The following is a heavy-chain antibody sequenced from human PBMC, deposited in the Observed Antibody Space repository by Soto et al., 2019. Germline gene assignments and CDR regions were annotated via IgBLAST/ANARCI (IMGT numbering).Heavy chain of an antibody. CDR3: AKGLNYYGSGSHLFDI. J-gene: IGHJ3*02. V-gene: IGHV4-31*03. CDR1: GGSISSGSNY. Sequence: QVQLQESGPGLVKPSQTLSLTCTVSGGSISSGSNYWNWIRQHPGKGLEWIGFISFTGSTYYNPSLKGRFAISLDTSKEQFSLRLSSVTAADTAVYYCAKGLNYYGSGSHLFDIWGQGTMVLVSS. CDR2: ISFTGST. D-gene: IGHD3-10*01.